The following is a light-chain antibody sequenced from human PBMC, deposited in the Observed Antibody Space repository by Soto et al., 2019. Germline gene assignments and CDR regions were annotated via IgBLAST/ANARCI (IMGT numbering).Light chain of an antibody. CDR3: SSYTSNNTRV. Sequence: QSALTQPASVSGSPGQSITISCTGTSSDVGGYNYVSWYQQHPGKAPKLMIYDVSDRPSGVSNRFSGSKSGNTASLTISGLQAEGEGDYYCSSYTSNNTRVFGGGTKLTVL. CDR2: DVS. CDR1: SSDVGGYNY. J-gene: IGLJ2*01. V-gene: IGLV2-14*03.